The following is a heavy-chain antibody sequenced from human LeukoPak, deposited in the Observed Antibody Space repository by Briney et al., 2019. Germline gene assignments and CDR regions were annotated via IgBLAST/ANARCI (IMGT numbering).Heavy chain of an antibody. V-gene: IGHV3-9*01. CDR2: ISWNSGRI. CDR3: AKDPRDYYDSSGYLDY. D-gene: IGHD3-22*01. Sequence: GGSLRLSCAASGFTFDHYAMHWVRQAPGKGLEWVSGISWNSGRIGYADSVRGRFTISRDNAKNPLYLQMNSLRDEDTALYYCAKDPRDYYDSSGYLDYWGQGTLVTVSS. CDR1: GFTFDHYA. J-gene: IGHJ4*02.